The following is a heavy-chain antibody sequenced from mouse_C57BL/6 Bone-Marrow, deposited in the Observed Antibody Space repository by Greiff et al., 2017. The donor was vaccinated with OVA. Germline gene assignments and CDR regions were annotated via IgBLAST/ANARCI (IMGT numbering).Heavy chain of an antibody. J-gene: IGHJ2*01. CDR2: INPSSGYT. CDR1: GYTFTSYW. CDR3: AVPFY. V-gene: IGHV1-7*01. Sequence: VQLQQSGAELAKPGASVKLSCKASGYTFTSYWMHWVKQRPGQGLEWIGYINPSSGYTKYNQKFKDKATSTADKSSSTAYMQLSSLTYEDSAVYYCAVPFYWGQGTTLTVSS.